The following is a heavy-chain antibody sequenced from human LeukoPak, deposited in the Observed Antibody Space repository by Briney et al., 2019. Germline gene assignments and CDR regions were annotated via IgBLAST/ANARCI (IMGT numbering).Heavy chain of an antibody. CDR1: GGSISSYH. V-gene: IGHV4-59*08. CDR3: ARHLDYYGSGTYEF. J-gene: IGHJ4*02. Sequence: SETLSLTCTVSGGSISSYHWSWIRQPPGKGLEWIGYISYSGSTNYNPSLKSRVTIYVDASKNQFSLSLSSVTAADTAVYYCARHLDYYGSGTYEFWGQGTLVTVSS. CDR2: ISYSGST. D-gene: IGHD3-10*01.